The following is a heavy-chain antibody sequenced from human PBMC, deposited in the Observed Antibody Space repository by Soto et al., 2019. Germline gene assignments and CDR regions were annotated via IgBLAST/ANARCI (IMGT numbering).Heavy chain of an antibody. Sequence: QVQLVESWGGVVQPGRPLRLTCAASGFTFTAHGMHWVRQVPDKGLEWVAVISHDGITKYYADSLKGRFTISRDNSNNTVFLQMNGLRAEDTAVYYCTKDREDTVLSFDSWGQGTLVTVSS. CDR2: ISHDGITK. D-gene: IGHD4-4*01. CDR1: GFTFTAHG. CDR3: TKDREDTVLSFDS. J-gene: IGHJ4*02. V-gene: IGHV3-30*18.